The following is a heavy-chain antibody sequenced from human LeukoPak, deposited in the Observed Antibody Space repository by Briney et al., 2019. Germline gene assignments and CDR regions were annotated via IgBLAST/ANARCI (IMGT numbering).Heavy chain of an antibody. J-gene: IGHJ4*02. V-gene: IGHV4-59*01. CDR3: ARAGPRSSLNFDY. CDR2: IYYSGST. Sequence: PSETLSLTCTVSGVSISSYYWSWIRQPPGKGLEWIGYIYYSGSTNYNPSLKSRVTISVDTSKNQFSLKLSSVTAADTAVYYCARAGPRSSLNFDYWGQGTLVTVSS. D-gene: IGHD6-19*01. CDR1: GVSISSYY.